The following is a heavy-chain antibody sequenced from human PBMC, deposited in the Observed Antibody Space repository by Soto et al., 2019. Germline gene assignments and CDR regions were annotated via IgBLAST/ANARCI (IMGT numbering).Heavy chain of an antibody. V-gene: IGHV4-59*01. CDR1: GASISGNY. D-gene: IGHD1-26*01. CDR2: IYYSGAT. CDR3: AKAGSYSGLSGRVDY. J-gene: IGHJ4*02. Sequence: SETLSLTCNVSGASISGNYWSWIRQPPGKGLEWIGYIYYSGATNYNPSLESRVTISVDTPKSQFSLKLTSVTPADTAVYYCAKAGSYSGLSGRVDYWGQGILVTVSS.